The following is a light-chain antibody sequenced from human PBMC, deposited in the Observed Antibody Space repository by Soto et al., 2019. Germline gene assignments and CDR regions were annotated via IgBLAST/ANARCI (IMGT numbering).Light chain of an antibody. CDR2: AAS. CDR3: QQNFNFPRT. CDR1: QGISSY. J-gene: IGKJ1*01. Sequence: AIRMPQSPSSLSASTGDRVTITCRASQGISSYLAWYQQKPGEAPKLLIYAASTLQSGVPSRFSGSGSGTDFTLTIRSLQPEDFAAYYCQQNFNFPRTFGQGTKVDIK. V-gene: IGKV1-8*01.